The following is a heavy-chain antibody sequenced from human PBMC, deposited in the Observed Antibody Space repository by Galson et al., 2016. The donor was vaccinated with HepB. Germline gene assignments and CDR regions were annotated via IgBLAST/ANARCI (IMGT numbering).Heavy chain of an antibody. D-gene: IGHD2-21*02. CDR3: ATELPRRSYFEY. CDR2: INPSDDTS. CDR1: GYSFTNYY. Sequence: SVKVSCKASGYSFTNYYMHWVRQAPGQGLEWMGTINPSDDTSSYAPQFHVRVPLTRDPSRSTVYMELSSLRSEDTAVYSCATELPRRSYFEYWGQGTLVTVSS. V-gene: IGHV1-46*01. J-gene: IGHJ4*02.